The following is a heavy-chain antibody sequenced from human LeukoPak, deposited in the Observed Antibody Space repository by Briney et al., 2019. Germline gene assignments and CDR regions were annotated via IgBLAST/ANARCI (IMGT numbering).Heavy chain of an antibody. CDR3: ARDRAPPERPFDY. D-gene: IGHD1-1*01. Sequence: GGSLRLSCAASGFTFSSYSMNWVRQAPAKGLEWVSSISSSSSYIYYADSVKGRFTISRDNAKNSLYLQMNSLRAEDTAVYYCARDRAPPERPFDYWGQGTLVTVSS. V-gene: IGHV3-21*01. CDR1: GFTFSSYS. CDR2: ISSSSSYI. J-gene: IGHJ4*02.